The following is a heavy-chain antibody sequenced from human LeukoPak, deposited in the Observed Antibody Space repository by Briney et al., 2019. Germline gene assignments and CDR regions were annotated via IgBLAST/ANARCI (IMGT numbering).Heavy chain of an antibody. J-gene: IGHJ4*02. Sequence: PSETLSLTCTVSGGSISSYYWSWIRHPPGKGLEWIGYIYYSGSTNYNPSLKSRVTISVDTSKNQFSLKLSSVTAADTAVYYCARGDYGGSDYWGRGTLVTVSS. CDR1: GGSISSYY. D-gene: IGHD4-23*01. CDR3: ARGDYGGSDY. CDR2: IYYSGST. V-gene: IGHV4-59*01.